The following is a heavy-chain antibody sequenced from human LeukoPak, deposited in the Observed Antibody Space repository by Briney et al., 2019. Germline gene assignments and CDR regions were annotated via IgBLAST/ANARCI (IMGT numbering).Heavy chain of an antibody. CDR2: IYYSGST. V-gene: IGHV4-39*07. J-gene: IGHJ6*03. Sequence: PSETLSLTCTVSGGSISSSSYYWGWIRQPPGKGLEWIGSIYYSGSTYYNPSLKSRVTISVDTSKNQFSLKLSSVTAADTAVYYCAREIKAAVAPHHYYYYYMDVWGKGTTVTVSS. CDR1: GGSISSSSYY. CDR3: AREIKAAVAPHHYYYYYMDV. D-gene: IGHD6-13*01.